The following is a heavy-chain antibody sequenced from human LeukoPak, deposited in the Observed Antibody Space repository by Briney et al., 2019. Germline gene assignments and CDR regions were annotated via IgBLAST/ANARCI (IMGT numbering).Heavy chain of an antibody. CDR1: GGSISSSSYY. J-gene: IGHJ5*02. CDR2: IYYSGST. Sequence: SETLPLTCTVSGGSISSSSYYWGWIRQPPGKGLEWIGSIYYSGSTYYNPSLKSRVTISVDTSKNQFSLKLSSVTAADTAVYYCARSSWGNNWFDPWGQGTLVTVSS. D-gene: IGHD2-15*01. CDR3: ARSSWGNNWFDP. V-gene: IGHV4-39*07.